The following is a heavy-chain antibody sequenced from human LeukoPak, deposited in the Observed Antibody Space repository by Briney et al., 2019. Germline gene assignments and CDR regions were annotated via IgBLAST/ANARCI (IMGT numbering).Heavy chain of an antibody. V-gene: IGHV3-7*01. CDR2: KKENGNEQ. CDR3: ARGPGDFDASDI. CDR1: GFTFSSYS. J-gene: IGHJ3*02. D-gene: IGHD1-14*01. Sequence: NPGGSLRLSCAASGFTFSSYSMNWVRQAPGKGPEWVAHKKENGNEQYYADSVKGRFTISRDNAKKSLCLQMNSLRAEDTALYYCARGPGDFDASDIWGQGTMVTVSS.